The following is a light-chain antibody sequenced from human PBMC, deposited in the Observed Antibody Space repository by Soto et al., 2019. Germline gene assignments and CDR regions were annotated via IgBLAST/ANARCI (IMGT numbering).Light chain of an antibody. J-gene: IGKJ1*01. CDR1: QSVTMK. V-gene: IGKV3-15*01. CDR3: QQYNNWPRT. Sequence: EIVLTQSPATLSLSPGESATLSCRTSQSVTMKLAWYQQKPGRAPRLLIYDTSTRATDIPARFSGSGSGTEFTLTISSLQSEDFAVYYCQQYNNWPRTFGQGTKVDIK. CDR2: DTS.